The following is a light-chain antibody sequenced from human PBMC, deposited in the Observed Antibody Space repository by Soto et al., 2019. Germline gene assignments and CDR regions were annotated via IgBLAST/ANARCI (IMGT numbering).Light chain of an antibody. J-gene: IGLJ1*01. CDR3: SSYGGSNIPLYV. Sequence: LTQPPSASWSPGQSLTISCAGTGSDVGAYKYVSWYQQHPGKAPKLIIYEVDKRPSGVPDRFSGSKSGNTASLTVSGLQAEDEADYYCSSYGGSNIPLYVFGTGTKVTVL. CDR2: EVD. CDR1: GSDVGAYKY. V-gene: IGLV2-8*01.